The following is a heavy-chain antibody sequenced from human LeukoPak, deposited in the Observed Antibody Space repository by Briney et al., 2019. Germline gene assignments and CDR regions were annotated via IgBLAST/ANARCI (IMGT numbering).Heavy chain of an antibody. Sequence: GGSLRLSCAASGFTVSTDYMSWVRQAPGQGLEWVSVIYSGGSTYYADSVKGRFTISRDNSKNTLYLQMNSLRAEDTAVYYCARLGYGDYSDAFDIWGQGTMVTVSS. CDR1: GFTVSTDY. D-gene: IGHD4-17*01. CDR2: IYSGGST. V-gene: IGHV3-66*01. J-gene: IGHJ3*02. CDR3: ARLGYGDYSDAFDI.